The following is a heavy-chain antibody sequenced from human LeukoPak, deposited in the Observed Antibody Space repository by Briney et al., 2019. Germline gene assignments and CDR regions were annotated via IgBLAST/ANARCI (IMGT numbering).Heavy chain of an antibody. J-gene: IGHJ4*02. CDR1: VCTFGSYA. V-gene: IGHV3-21*01. CDR3: ARDLWYGEPDY. Sequence: PGGFLRLSCAASVCTFGSYAMSWVRKAPGKGLEWVSSISSSSSYIYYADSVKGRFTISRDNAKNSLYLQMNSLRAEDTAVYYCARDLWYGEPDYWGQGTLVTVSS. CDR2: ISSSSSYI. D-gene: IGHD3-10*01.